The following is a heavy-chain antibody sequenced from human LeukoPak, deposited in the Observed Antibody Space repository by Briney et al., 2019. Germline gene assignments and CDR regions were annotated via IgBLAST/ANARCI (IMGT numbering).Heavy chain of an antibody. J-gene: IGHJ4*02. CDR2: INHSGST. Sequence: KASETLSLTCAVYGGSFSGYYWSWIRQPPGKGLEWIGEINHSGSTNYNPSLKSRVTISVDTSKSQFSLKLSSVTAADTAVYYCARGSRWLRLHYWGQGTLVTVSS. D-gene: IGHD5-12*01. V-gene: IGHV4-34*01. CDR3: ARGSRWLRLHY. CDR1: GGSFSGYY.